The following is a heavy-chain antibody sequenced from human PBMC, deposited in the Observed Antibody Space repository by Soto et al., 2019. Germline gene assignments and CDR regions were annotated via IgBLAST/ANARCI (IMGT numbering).Heavy chain of an antibody. D-gene: IGHD1-26*01. CDR1: GGTFSRYS. Sequence: VQLGQSGAEVKKPGSSVKVSCKAYGGTFSRYSINWVRQAPGQGLECMGESIPIFGTANYAQQFQVRVTITADESTSTAYVELSSLRSEDTAVYYCARDGGRHSGGIDYWGQGTLVTVSS. V-gene: IGHV1-69*01. CDR2: SIPIFGTA. J-gene: IGHJ4*02. CDR3: ARDGGRHSGGIDY.